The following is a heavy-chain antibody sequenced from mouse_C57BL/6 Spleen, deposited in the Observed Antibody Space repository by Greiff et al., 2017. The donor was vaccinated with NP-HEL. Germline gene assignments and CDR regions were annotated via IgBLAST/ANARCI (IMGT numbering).Heavy chain of an antibody. CDR2: ISSGSSTI. J-gene: IGHJ4*01. D-gene: IGHD2-2*01. CDR3: ARDWLRAMDY. Sequence: EVKLMESGGGLVKPGGSLKLSCAASGFTFSDYGMHWVRQAPEKGLEWVAYISSGSSTIYYADTVKGRFTISRDNAKNTLFLQMTSLRSEDTAMYYCARDWLRAMDYWGQGTSVTVSS. V-gene: IGHV5-17*01. CDR1: GFTFSDYG.